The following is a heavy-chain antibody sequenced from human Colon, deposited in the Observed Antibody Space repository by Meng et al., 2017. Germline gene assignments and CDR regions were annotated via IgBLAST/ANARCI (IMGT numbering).Heavy chain of an antibody. CDR1: GGSISSGDYY. V-gene: IGHV4-30-4*01. Sequence: AEPPESGPGLVQPSQTLSLTCTVSGGSISSGDYYWSWIRQPPGKGLEWIGYIYYSGSTYSNASLKSRVTISIDRSKNQFSLKLSSVTAADTAVYYCARDRKHYGERGWFDPWGQGTLVTVSS. CDR2: IYYSGST. D-gene: IGHD4-17*01. J-gene: IGHJ5*02. CDR3: ARDRKHYGERGWFDP.